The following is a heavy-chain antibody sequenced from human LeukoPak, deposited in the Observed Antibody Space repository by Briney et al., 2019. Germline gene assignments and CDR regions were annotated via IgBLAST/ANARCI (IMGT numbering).Heavy chain of an antibody. D-gene: IGHD5-24*01. J-gene: IGHJ4*02. V-gene: IGHV4-31*03. CDR2: IYYSGST. CDR3: ARDDGYSNYFDY. CDR1: GGSISSGGYY. Sequence: PSETLSPTCTVSGGSISSGGYYWSWIRQHPGKGLEWIGYIYYSGSTYYNPSLKSRVTISVDTSKNQFSLKLSSVTAADTAVYYCARDDGYSNYFDYWGQGTLVTVSS.